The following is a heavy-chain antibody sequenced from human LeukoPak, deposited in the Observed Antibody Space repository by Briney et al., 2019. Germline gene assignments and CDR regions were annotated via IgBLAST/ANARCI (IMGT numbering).Heavy chain of an antibody. Sequence: PSETLSLTCTVSGGSISSSSYYWGWIRQPPGKGLEWIGSIYYSGSINYNPSLKSRVTISVDTSKNQFSLKLSSVTAADTAVYYCARAMDGYNYGMWEHWGQGTLVTVSS. D-gene: IGHD5-24*01. CDR2: IYYSGSI. CDR3: ARAMDGYNYGMWEH. V-gene: IGHV4-39*07. J-gene: IGHJ4*02. CDR1: GGSISSSSYY.